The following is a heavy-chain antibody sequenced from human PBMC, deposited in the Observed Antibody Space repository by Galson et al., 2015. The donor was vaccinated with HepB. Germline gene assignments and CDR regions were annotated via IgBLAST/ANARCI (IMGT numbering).Heavy chain of an antibody. CDR2: IIPIFGTA. J-gene: IGHJ4*02. D-gene: IGHD2-21*02. V-gene: IGHV1-69*13. CDR3: ARGGESHCGGDCSLGY. CDR1: GGTFSSYA. Sequence: SVKVSCKASGGTFSSYAISWVRQAPGQGLEWMGGIIPIFGTANYAQKFQGRVTITADESTSTAYMELSSLRSEDTAVYYCARGGESHCGGDCSLGYWGQGTLVTVSS.